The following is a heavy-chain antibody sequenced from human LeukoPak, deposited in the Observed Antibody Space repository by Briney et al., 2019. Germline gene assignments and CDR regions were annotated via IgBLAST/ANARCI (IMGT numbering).Heavy chain of an antibody. Sequence: SETLSLTCTVSGYSISSGYYWGWIRQPPGKGLEWIGSIYHSGSTYYNPSLKSRVTISVDTSKNQFSLKLSSVTAADTAVYYCARALLEYYYDSSGYSHFDYWGQGTLVTVSS. CDR2: IYHSGST. D-gene: IGHD3-22*01. CDR3: ARALLEYYYDSSGYSHFDY. J-gene: IGHJ4*02. V-gene: IGHV4-38-2*02. CDR1: GYSISSGYY.